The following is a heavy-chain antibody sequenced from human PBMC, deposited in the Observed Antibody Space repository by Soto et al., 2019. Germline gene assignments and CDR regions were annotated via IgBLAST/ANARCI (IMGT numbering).Heavy chain of an antibody. Sequence: ASVKVSCKASGYTFTGYYMHWVRQAPGQGLEWMGWINPNSGGTNYAQKFQGWVTMTRDTSISTAYMELSRLRSDDTAVYYCARSPLPRLGEHNYYGMDVWGQGTTVTVSS. V-gene: IGHV1-2*04. CDR1: GYTFTGYY. J-gene: IGHJ6*02. D-gene: IGHD3-16*01. CDR3: ARSPLPRLGEHNYYGMDV. CDR2: INPNSGGT.